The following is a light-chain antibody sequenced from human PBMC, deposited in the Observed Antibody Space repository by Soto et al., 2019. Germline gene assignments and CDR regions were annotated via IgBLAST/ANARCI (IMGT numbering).Light chain of an antibody. J-gene: IGLJ2*01. V-gene: IGLV2-14*01. CDR2: DVS. Sequence: QSALTQPASVSGSPGQSITISCTGTSSDVGGYNYVSWYQQHPGRVPKLMIYDVSNRPSGVSNRFSGSKSGNTASLTISGLQAEDEADYYCTSYTITRTVIFGGGTKLTVL. CDR1: SSDVGGYNY. CDR3: TSYTITRTVI.